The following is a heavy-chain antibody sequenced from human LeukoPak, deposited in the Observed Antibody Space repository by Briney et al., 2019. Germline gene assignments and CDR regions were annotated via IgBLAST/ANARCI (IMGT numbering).Heavy chain of an antibody. D-gene: IGHD5-12*01. CDR3: ARDGYSGYHWLN. J-gene: IGHJ4*02. V-gene: IGHV3-53*01. CDR1: GFTVSTNY. CDR2: IYSGGST. Sequence: GGSLRLSCAASGFTVSTNYMSWVRKAPGKGLEWVSVIYSGGSTYYADSVKGRFTISRDNSENTLHLQMNNLRAEDTAVYYCARDGYSGYHWLNWGQGTLVTVSS.